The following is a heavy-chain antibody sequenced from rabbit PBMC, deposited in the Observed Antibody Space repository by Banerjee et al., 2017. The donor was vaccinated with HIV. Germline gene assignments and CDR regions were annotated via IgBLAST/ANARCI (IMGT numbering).Heavy chain of an antibody. J-gene: IGHJ4*01. CDR3: ARDLAGAIGWNFNL. D-gene: IGHD4-1*01. Sequence: QEQPEESGGDLVKPGRSLTLTCTASGFSFSDKYVMCWVRQAPGKGLEWIGCINTSSGNTVYASWAKGRFTISKTSSTTVTLQMTSLTAADTAAYFCARDLAGAIGWNFNLWGPGTLVTVS. V-gene: IGHV1S45*01. CDR2: INTSSGNT. CDR1: GFSFSDKYV.